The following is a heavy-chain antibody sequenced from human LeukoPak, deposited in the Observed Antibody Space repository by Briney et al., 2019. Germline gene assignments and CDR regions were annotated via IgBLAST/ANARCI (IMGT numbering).Heavy chain of an antibody. Sequence: GGSLRLSCAASGFTFSSYSMNWVRQAPGKGLEWVSYISSSGSTLYYADSVKGRFTISRDNAKNSLYLQMNSLRAEDTALYYCARIYSGGSRYYFDYWGQGTLVTVSS. CDR1: GFTFSSYS. V-gene: IGHV3-48*04. CDR2: ISSSGSTL. J-gene: IGHJ4*02. CDR3: ARIYSGGSRYYFDY. D-gene: IGHD6-19*01.